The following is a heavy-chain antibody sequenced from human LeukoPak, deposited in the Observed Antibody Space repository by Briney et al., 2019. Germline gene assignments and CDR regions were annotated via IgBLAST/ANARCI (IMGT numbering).Heavy chain of an antibody. Sequence: GGSLRLSCAASGFTFSNRVMNWVRQAPGKGLEWVSGISGSGRSTYYADSVKGRFTISRDNSKNTLYLQMNSLRAEDTAVYYCAKDKSSSSGWYYFDYWGQGTLVTVSS. D-gene: IGHD6-19*01. CDR1: GFTFSNRV. J-gene: IGHJ4*02. CDR3: AKDKSSSSGWYYFDY. V-gene: IGHV3-23*01. CDR2: ISGSGRST.